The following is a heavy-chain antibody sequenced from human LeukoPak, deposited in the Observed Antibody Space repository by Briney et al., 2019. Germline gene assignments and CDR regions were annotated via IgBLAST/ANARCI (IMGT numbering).Heavy chain of an antibody. Sequence: GGSLRLSCAVSGFSLSDHYMDWVRQAPGKGLEWVGRSRNKDHRYSTEYAASVNGRFSISRDNSKNSLYLQMNSLKTEDTAVYYCVRGHSGFDSWGQGTLVTVSS. CDR3: VRGHSGFDS. V-gene: IGHV3-72*01. D-gene: IGHD4-23*01. CDR2: SRNKDHRYST. J-gene: IGHJ4*02. CDR1: GFSLSDHY.